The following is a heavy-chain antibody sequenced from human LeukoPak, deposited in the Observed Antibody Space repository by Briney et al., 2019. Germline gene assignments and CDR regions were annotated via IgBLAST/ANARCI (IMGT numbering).Heavy chain of an antibody. J-gene: IGHJ4*02. CDR2: ISYDGSNK. Sequence: GGSLRLSCAASGFTFSSYAMHWVRQAPGKGLEWVAVISYDGSNKYYADSVKGRFTISRDNSKNTLYLQMNSLRAEDTAVYYCAKDSTGGYSGYDFDYWGQGTLVTVSS. D-gene: IGHD5-12*01. CDR1: GFTFSSYA. V-gene: IGHV3-30*04. CDR3: AKDSTGGYSGYDFDY.